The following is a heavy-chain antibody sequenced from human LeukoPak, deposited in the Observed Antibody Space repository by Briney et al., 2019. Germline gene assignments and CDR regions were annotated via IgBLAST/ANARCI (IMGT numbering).Heavy chain of an antibody. D-gene: IGHD2-8*02. Sequence: ASVKVSCKASGGTSSSYAISWVRQAPGQGLEWMGWINPSNGDTNYAQKFQGRVTLTRDTSISTAYMELNGLRPDDTAVYYCANLLAAASSYYYYMDVWGRGTTVAVSS. J-gene: IGHJ6*03. CDR1: GGTSSSYA. V-gene: IGHV1-2*02. CDR2: INPSNGDT. CDR3: ANLLAAASSYYYYMDV.